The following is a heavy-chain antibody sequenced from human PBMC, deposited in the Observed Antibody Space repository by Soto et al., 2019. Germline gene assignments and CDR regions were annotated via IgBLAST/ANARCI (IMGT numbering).Heavy chain of an antibody. CDR3: ARGRAFYSSNVRGGYYYYYGMDV. CDR1: GGSFSCYY. Sequence: SETLSLTCAVYGGSFSCYYWSWIRQPPGKGLEWIGEINHSGSTNYNPSLKSRVTISVDTSKNQFSLKLSSVTAADTAVYYCARGRAFYSSNVRGGYYYYYGMDVWGQGTTVTVSS. J-gene: IGHJ6*02. V-gene: IGHV4-34*01. D-gene: IGHD6-13*01. CDR2: INHSGST.